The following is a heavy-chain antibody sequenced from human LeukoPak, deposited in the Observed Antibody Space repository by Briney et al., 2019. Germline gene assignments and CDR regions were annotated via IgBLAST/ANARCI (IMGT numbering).Heavy chain of an antibody. V-gene: IGHV3-21*06. CDR2: ITTGSTGI. Sequence: GGSLRLSCAASGFTFSTYNMNWIRQAPGKGLEWVSSITTGSTGIYYADSLKGRFTISRDDAKNSVYLQMNSLRVEDTAVYYCARDLPGVPIDHWGQGILVTVSS. D-gene: IGHD7-27*01. CDR1: GFTFSTYN. J-gene: IGHJ4*02. CDR3: ARDLPGVPIDH.